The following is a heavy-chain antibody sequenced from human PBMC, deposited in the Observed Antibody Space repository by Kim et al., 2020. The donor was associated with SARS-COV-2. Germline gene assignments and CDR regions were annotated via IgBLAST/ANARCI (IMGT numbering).Heavy chain of an antibody. CDR2: IYPGDSDT. V-gene: IGHV5-51*01. CDR3: ARHRDTISTNWFDP. Sequence: GESLKISCKGSGYSFTNYWIGWVRQMPGKGLEWMGIIYPGDSDTRYSPSFQGQVTISADKSISTAYLQWRSLKASDTAMYYCARHRDTISTNWFDPWGQGTLDTVSS. J-gene: IGHJ5*02. CDR1: GYSFTNYW. D-gene: IGHD3-9*01.